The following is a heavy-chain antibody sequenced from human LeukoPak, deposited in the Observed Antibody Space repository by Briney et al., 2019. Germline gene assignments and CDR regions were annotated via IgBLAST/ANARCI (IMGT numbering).Heavy chain of an antibody. CDR2: IIPIFGTA. V-gene: IGHV1-69*06. Sequence: GASVKLSCKACGDSFSSYAITWARQAPGQVREWLRRIIPIFGTANYPQEFQGRVTITEDILSSTAYIAMTNLTSDDTAVYFCAKQGAARQDYYMDVWGNGTTVSVS. J-gene: IGHJ6*03. D-gene: IGHD5-18*01. CDR1: GDSFSSYA. CDR3: AKQGAARQDYYMDV.